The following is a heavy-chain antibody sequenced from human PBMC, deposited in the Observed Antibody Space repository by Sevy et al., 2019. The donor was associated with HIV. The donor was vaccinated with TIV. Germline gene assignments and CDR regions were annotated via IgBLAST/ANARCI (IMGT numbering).Heavy chain of an antibody. V-gene: IGHV3-30-3*01. CDR3: ARGDDSSGYAGHYFDY. Sequence: GGSLRLSCAASGFTFSSYAMHWVRQAPGKGLEWVAVISYDGSNKYYADSVKGRFTISRDNSKNTLYLQMNSLGAEDTAVYYCARGDDSSGYAGHYFDYWGQGTLVTVSS. D-gene: IGHD3-22*01. J-gene: IGHJ4*02. CDR2: ISYDGSNK. CDR1: GFTFSSYA.